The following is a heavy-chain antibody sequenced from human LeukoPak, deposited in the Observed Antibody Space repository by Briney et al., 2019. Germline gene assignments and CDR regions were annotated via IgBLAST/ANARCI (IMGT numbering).Heavy chain of an antibody. CDR1: GYTFTSYG. Sequence: ASVKVSCKASGYTFTSYGISWVRQAPGQGLEWMGWISSYNVNTNDAQKLQGRVTMTTDTSTSTAYMEVRSLRSDDTAAYYCARRGGIIRGVASYYYMDVWGKGTTVTVSS. V-gene: IGHV1-18*01. D-gene: IGHD3-10*01. J-gene: IGHJ6*03. CDR2: ISSYNVNT. CDR3: ARRGGIIRGVASYYYMDV.